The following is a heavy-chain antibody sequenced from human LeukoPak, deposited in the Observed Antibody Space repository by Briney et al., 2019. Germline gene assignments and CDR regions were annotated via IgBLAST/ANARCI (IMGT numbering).Heavy chain of an antibody. J-gene: IGHJ3*02. V-gene: IGHV4-34*01. D-gene: IGHD3-22*01. CDR2: INHSGST. Sequence: PSETLSLTCAVYGGSFSGYYWSWIRQPPGKGLEWIGEINHSGSTNYNPSLKSRVTISVDTSKNQFSLKLSSVTAADTAVYYCASTPENYYDSSGYYTLDAFDIWGQGTMVTVSS. CDR3: ASTPENYYDSSGYYTLDAFDI. CDR1: GGSFSGYY.